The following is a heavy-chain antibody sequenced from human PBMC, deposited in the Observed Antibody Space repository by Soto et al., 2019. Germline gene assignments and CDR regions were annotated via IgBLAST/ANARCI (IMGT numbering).Heavy chain of an antibody. Sequence: QVQLVESGGGVVQPGRSLRLSCAASGFTFSSYAMHWVRQAPGKGLEWVAVISYDGSNKYYADSVKGRFTISRDNSKNTLYLQMNSLRAEDTAVYYGARDSSSKVATIFDYWGQGTLVTVSS. V-gene: IGHV3-30-3*01. J-gene: IGHJ4*02. D-gene: IGHD5-12*01. CDR1: GFTFSSYA. CDR3: ARDSSSKVATIFDY. CDR2: ISYDGSNK.